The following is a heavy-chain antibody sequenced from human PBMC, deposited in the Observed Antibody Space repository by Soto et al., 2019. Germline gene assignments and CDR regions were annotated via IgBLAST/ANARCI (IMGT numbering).Heavy chain of an antibody. Sequence: PSETLSLTCTVSGGSISSGGYYWSWIRQHPGKGLEWIGYIYYSGSTYYNPSLKSRVTISVDTSKNQFSLKLSSVTAADTAVYYCARDLQGTGIAAAGPYYYYGMDVWGQGTKVTV. V-gene: IGHV4-31*03. CDR3: ARDLQGTGIAAAGPYYYYGMDV. CDR1: GGSISSGGYY. D-gene: IGHD6-13*01. J-gene: IGHJ6*02. CDR2: IYYSGST.